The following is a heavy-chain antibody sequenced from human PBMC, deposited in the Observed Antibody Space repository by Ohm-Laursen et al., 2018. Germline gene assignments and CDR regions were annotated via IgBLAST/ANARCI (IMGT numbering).Heavy chain of an antibody. CDR3: ARAETYYYDSSGYYRLDY. D-gene: IGHD3-22*01. V-gene: IGHV3-21*01. CDR2: ISSSSSYI. Sequence: SLRLSCAAPGFTFSSYSMNWVRQAPGKGLEWVSPISSSSSYIYYADSVKGRFTISRDNAKNSLYLQMNSLRAEDTAVYYCARAETYYYDSSGYYRLDYWGQGTLVTVSS. J-gene: IGHJ4*02. CDR1: GFTFSSYS.